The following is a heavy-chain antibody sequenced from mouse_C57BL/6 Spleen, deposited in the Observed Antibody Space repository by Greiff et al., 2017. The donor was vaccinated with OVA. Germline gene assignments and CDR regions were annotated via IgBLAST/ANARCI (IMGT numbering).Heavy chain of an antibody. V-gene: IGHV1-54*01. CDR1: GYAFTNYL. CDR2: INPGSGGT. CDR3: ASGEAFDY. D-gene: IGHD3-2*02. J-gene: IGHJ2*01. Sequence: VKLQQSGAELVRPGTSVKVSCKASGYAFTNYLIEWVKQRPGQGLEWIGVINPGSGGTNYNEKFKGKATLTADKSSSTAYMQLSSLTSEDSAVYFCASGEAFDYWGQGTTLTVSS.